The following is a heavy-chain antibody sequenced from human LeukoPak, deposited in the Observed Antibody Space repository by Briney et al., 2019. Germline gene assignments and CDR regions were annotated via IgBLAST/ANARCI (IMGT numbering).Heavy chain of an antibody. J-gene: IGHJ4*02. V-gene: IGHV4-59*01. Sequence: SETLSLTCTVSGGSISRYYWTWIRQPPGKGLEWIAYIYYSGSINYNPSLKSRVTISVDTSKSQFSLKLSSVTAADTAVYYCARSQYYYDDLDFWGQGTLVTVSS. CDR1: GGSISRYY. D-gene: IGHD3-22*01. CDR2: IYYSGSI. CDR3: ARSQYYYDDLDF.